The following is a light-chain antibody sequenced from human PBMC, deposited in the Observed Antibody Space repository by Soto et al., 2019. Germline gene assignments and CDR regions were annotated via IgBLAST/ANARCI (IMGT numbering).Light chain of an antibody. V-gene: IGKV1-39*01. CDR1: PIIIFY. Sequence: ENQMTESPSSLSASVGDRGTVTWRASPIIIFYLNWYQQKSGEAPKLRIYAASNLQSGVPSRFSGSGSGTDFTLTITSLQPEDFATYYCQQSYNSPPITFGQGTRLEIK. J-gene: IGKJ5*01. CDR3: QQSYNSPPIT. CDR2: AAS.